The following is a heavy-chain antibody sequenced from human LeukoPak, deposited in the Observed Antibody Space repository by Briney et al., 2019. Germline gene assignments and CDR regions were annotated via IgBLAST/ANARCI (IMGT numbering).Heavy chain of an antibody. V-gene: IGHV3-53*01. Sequence: GGPLRLSCAASGFSVSDNYMSWVRQAPGIGLEWVSVIYRGGITYYADSVKGRFTISRDDSKNTLYLQMNSLRAEDTAVYYCARRLPLDYYMDVWGKGTTVTVSS. CDR2: IYRGGIT. CDR3: ARRLPLDYYMDV. J-gene: IGHJ6*03. CDR1: GFSVSDNY.